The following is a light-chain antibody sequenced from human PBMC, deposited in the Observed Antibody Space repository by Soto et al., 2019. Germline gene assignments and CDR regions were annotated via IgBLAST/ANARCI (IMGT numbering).Light chain of an antibody. J-gene: IGKJ1*01. Sequence: EIVLTQSPGILSLSPGERASLSCGASQSLSSNFLAWYQQKPGQAPRLLIYGASSRATGIPDRFSGTGSETDFTLTISRLEPEDFAVYYCQQYGNSPQTFGQGTKVDIK. CDR3: QQYGNSPQT. V-gene: IGKV3-20*01. CDR2: GAS. CDR1: QSLSSNF.